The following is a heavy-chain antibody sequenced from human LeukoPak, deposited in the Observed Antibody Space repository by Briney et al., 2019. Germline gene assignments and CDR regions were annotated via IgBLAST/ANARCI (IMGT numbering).Heavy chain of an antibody. CDR3: ARDNSSGARVPDY. CDR2: IYHSGST. J-gene: IGHJ4*02. Sequence: PSETLSLTCTVSGYSISSGYYWGWIRQPPGKGLEWIGSIYHSGSTYYNPSLKSRVTISVDTSKNQFSLRLSSVTAPDTAVYYCARDNSSGARVPDYWGQGTLVTVSS. CDR1: GYSISSGYY. D-gene: IGHD6-19*01. V-gene: IGHV4-38-2*02.